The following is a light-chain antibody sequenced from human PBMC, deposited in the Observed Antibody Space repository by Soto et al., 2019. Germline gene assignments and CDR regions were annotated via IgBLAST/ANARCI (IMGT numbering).Light chain of an antibody. Sequence: QLVLTQSPSASASLGASVKLTCTLSSGHSDYAIAWHQQQPEKGPRYLMKLNSDGSHNRGDGIPDRFSGSSSGAERCLTISSLQSEDEADYYCQTWGTGIQVFGGGTKLTVL. CDR3: QTWGTGIQV. V-gene: IGLV4-69*01. CDR2: LNSDGSH. CDR1: SGHSDYA. J-gene: IGLJ3*02.